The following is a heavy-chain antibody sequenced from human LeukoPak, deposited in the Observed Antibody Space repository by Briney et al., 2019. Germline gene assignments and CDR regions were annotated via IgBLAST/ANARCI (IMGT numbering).Heavy chain of an antibody. Sequence: SETLSLTCTVSGGSISSYYWSWIRQPPGKGLEWIGCIYYSGSTNYNSSLKSRVTISVDTSKNQFSLRLSSVTAADTAVYYCARVTGYMIEDYFDYWGQGILVTVSS. V-gene: IGHV4-59*01. CDR2: IYYSGST. CDR1: GGSISSYY. J-gene: IGHJ4*02. D-gene: IGHD3-22*01. CDR3: ARVTGYMIEDYFDY.